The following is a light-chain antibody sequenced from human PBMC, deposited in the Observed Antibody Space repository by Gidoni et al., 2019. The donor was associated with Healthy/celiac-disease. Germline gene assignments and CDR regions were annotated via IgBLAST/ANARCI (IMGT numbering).Light chain of an antibody. CDR1: QSVSSN. CDR3: QQYNNWPKT. V-gene: IGKV3-15*01. Sequence: EIVMTQSPATLSVSPGERATLSCRDSQSVSSNLAWYQQKPGQAHRLLIYGASTRATGIPARFSGSVSGTEFTLTISSLQSEDFAVYYCQQYNNWPKTFGQGTKVEIK. J-gene: IGKJ1*01. CDR2: GAS.